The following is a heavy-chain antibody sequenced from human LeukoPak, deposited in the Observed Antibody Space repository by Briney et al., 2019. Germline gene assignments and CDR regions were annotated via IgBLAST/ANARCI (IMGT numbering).Heavy chain of an antibody. Sequence: PGGSLRLSCAASGSTVSSNYMSWVRQAPGKGLEWVSVIYSGGSTYYADSVKGRFAISRHNSKNTLYLQMNSLRAEDTAVYYCARVGPLYYHYGMDVWGQGTTVTVSS. D-gene: IGHD3-10*01. CDR3: ARVGPLYYHYGMDV. CDR2: IYSGGST. V-gene: IGHV3-53*04. J-gene: IGHJ6*02. CDR1: GSTVSSNY.